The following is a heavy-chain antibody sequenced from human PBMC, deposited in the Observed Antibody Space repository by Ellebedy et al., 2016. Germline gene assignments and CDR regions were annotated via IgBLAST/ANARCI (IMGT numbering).Heavy chain of an antibody. CDR2: IYYSGST. Sequence: GSLRLXXTVSGGSVSSGSYYWSWIRQPPGKGLEWIGYIYYSGSTNYNPSLKSRVTISVDTSKNQFSLKLSSVTAADTAVYYCARAGSEVAFDIWGQGTMVTVSS. CDR1: GGSVSSGSYY. J-gene: IGHJ3*02. D-gene: IGHD1-26*01. CDR3: ARAGSEVAFDI. V-gene: IGHV4-61*01.